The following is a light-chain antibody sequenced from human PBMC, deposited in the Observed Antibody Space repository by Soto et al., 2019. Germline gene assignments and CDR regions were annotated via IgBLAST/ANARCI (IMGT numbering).Light chain of an antibody. CDR2: AAS. CDR1: QNIGNY. J-gene: IGKJ5*01. Sequence: DIQMTQSPSSLSASVGDRLTITCRASQNIGNYLNWYQQKPGKAPKLLIYAASSLQSGVPSRFSGAGSGTDFTLTISSLQPEDFATYYCQQASSFPLTFGQGTRLEIK. CDR3: QQASSFPLT. V-gene: IGKV1-39*01.